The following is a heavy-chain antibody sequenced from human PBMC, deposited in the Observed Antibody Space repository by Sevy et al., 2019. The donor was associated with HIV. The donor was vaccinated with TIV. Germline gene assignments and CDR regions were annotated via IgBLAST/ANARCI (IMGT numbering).Heavy chain of an antibody. D-gene: IGHD2-2*01. CDR1: GFTFSNYA. V-gene: IGHV3-23*01. CDR3: AREGCSKPHDY. Sequence: GGSLRLSCAASGFTFSNYAMSWVRQAPGKGLEWVSTFSFGCGKINYADSVKGRFTISRDNSKNTLYLQMNSLRAEDTAPYYWAREGCSKPHDYWGQGTLVTVSS. CDR2: FSFGCGKI. J-gene: IGHJ4*02.